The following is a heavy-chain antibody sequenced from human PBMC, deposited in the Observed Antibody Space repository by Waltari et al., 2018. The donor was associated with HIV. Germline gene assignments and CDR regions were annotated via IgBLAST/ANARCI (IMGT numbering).Heavy chain of an antibody. V-gene: IGHV6-1*01. CDR3: VRGGQWLNWFGP. CDR1: GDSLSSNSAD. Sequence: QGQLQPSGPGLAKPSQTLPLTCVPSGDSLSSNSADWNWIRQSPSKGLEWLGRTYNRARGYNEYAVSVKSRITINQDTSKNQFSLQLKAVTPEDTAVYYCVRGGQWLNWFGPWGPGTLVTVSS. CDR2: TYNRARGYN. J-gene: IGHJ5*02. D-gene: IGHD6-19*01.